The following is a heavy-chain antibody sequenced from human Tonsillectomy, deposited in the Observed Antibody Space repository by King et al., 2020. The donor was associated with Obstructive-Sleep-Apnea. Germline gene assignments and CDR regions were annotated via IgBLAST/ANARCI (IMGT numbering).Heavy chain of an antibody. V-gene: IGHV1-2*02. Sequence: QLVQSGAEVKKPGASVKVSCKASGYTFTDYYVHWVRQAPGQGLEWMGWSNPNSVGTNYAQKFQGRVTMTRYTSISTAYMELSRLRSDDTAVYYCARVEWFGELSDYWGQGTLVTVSS. CDR3: ARVEWFGELSDY. D-gene: IGHD3-10*01. CDR1: GYTFTDYY. J-gene: IGHJ4*02. CDR2: SNPNSVGT.